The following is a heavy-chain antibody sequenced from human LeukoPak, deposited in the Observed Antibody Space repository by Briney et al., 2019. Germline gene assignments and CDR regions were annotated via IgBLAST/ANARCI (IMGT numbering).Heavy chain of an antibody. Sequence: GGTLRLSCAASGFTFSSYGMSWVRQAPGKGLEWVSAISRSGGSTYYADSVKGRFTISRDNSKNTLYLQMNSLRAEDTAVYYCANYRSRFGESNPQYFDYWGQGTLVTVSS. CDR3: ANYRSRFGESNPQYFDY. CDR1: GFTFSSYG. V-gene: IGHV3-23*01. J-gene: IGHJ4*02. CDR2: ISRSGGST. D-gene: IGHD3-10*01.